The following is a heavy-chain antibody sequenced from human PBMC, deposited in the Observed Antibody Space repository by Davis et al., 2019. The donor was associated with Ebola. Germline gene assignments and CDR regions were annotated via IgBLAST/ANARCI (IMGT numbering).Heavy chain of an antibody. V-gene: IGHV4-34*01. CDR3: AIQGVGTTLDY. CDR1: GGAFSGYY. Sequence: MPSETLSLTCAVYGGAFSGYYWSWIRQPPGKGLEWIGEINHSGSTYYNPSLKSRVTMSVDTSKNQFSLKLSSVTAADTAVYSCAIQGVGTTLDYWGQGTLVTVSS. J-gene: IGHJ4*02. D-gene: IGHD1-26*01. CDR2: INHSGST.